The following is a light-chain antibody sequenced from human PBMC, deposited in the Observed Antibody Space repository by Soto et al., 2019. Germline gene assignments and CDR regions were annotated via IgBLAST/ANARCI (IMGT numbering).Light chain of an antibody. V-gene: IGKV3-20*01. CDR3: QQYVTSPLT. CDR1: KSVTSSY. J-gene: IGKJ4*01. Sequence: IVLTQSPGTLSLSPGERATLSCRASKSVTSSYLAWYQQKPGQAPRLLIYGASSRATGIPDRFSGSGSGTDFTLTISRLEPEDFAVYYCQQYVTSPLTFGGGTKVEIK. CDR2: GAS.